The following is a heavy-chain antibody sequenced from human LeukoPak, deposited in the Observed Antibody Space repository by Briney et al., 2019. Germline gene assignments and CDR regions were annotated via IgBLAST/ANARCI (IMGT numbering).Heavy chain of an antibody. CDR3: ATGSQIREHDY. Sequence: AGGSLRLSCAASGFSISDYYMGWIRQGPGKGLEWLSYISRGSGDISYADSVKGRFTISRDNAKQSLSLQMNSLRAEDTAVYYCATGSQIREHDYWGQGTLVTVSS. J-gene: IGHJ4*02. CDR1: GFSISDYY. V-gene: IGHV3-11*01. CDR2: ISRGSGDI. D-gene: IGHD3-10*01.